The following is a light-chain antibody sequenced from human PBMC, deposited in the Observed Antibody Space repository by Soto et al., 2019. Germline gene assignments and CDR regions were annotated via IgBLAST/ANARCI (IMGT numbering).Light chain of an antibody. J-gene: IGLJ2*01. CDR2: GNN. Sequence: QSALTRPPSAPGTPGQRVAISCSGSNSNIGSNHVNWYQQLPGTAPKLLIYGNNQRPSGVPDRFSGSRSGTSASLAISGLQSEDEADYYCAAWDDSLNGHVVFGGGTKVTVL. CDR3: AAWDDSLNGHVV. V-gene: IGLV1-44*01. CDR1: NSNIGSNH.